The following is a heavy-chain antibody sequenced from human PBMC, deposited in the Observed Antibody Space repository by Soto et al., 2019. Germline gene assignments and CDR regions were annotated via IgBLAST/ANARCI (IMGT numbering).Heavy chain of an antibody. CDR2: IIPIFGTA. V-gene: IGHV1-69*13. CDR1: GGTFSSYA. CDR3: AREREWRSSGYYMGIYYYGMDV. J-gene: IGHJ6*02. Sequence: ASVKVSCKASGGTFSSYAISWVRQAPGQGLEWMGGIIPIFGTANYAQKFQGRVTITADESTSTAYMELSSLRSEDTAVYYCAREREWRSSGYYMGIYYYGMDVWGQGTTVTVSS. D-gene: IGHD3-22*01.